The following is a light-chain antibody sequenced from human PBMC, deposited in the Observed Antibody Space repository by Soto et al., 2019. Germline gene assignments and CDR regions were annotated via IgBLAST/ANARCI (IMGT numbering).Light chain of an antibody. J-gene: IGLJ2*01. CDR3: QSYDSSLSGQEV. V-gene: IGLV1-40*01. CDR1: SSNIGADYD. Sequence: QSVLTQPPSVSGAPGQRVTISCTGSSSNIGADYDVHWYQQLPGAAPKLLIFGNSNRPSGVPDRFSGSKSGTSASLAITGLQAEDEADYYCQSYDSSLSGQEVFGGGTKLTVL. CDR2: GNS.